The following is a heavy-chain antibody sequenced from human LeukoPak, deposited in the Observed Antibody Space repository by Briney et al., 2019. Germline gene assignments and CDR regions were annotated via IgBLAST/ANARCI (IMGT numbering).Heavy chain of an antibody. J-gene: IGHJ4*02. CDR1: GFTVSSNY. CDR3: AKSRSGSANWALQVFDN. CDR2: IYSGGST. V-gene: IGHV3-53*01. Sequence: GGSLRLSCAASGFTVSSNYMSWVRQAPGKGLEWVSVIYSGGSTYYADSVKGRFTISRDNSNNSLFVQMNSLRAEDTAVYFCAKSRSGSANWALQVFDNWGQGALVTVSS. D-gene: IGHD1-1*01.